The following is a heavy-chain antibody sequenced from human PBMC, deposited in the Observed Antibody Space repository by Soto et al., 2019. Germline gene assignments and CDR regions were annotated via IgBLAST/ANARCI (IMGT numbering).Heavy chain of an antibody. Sequence: VGSLRLSCAASGFTFSSYWMSWVRQAPGKGLEWVANIKQDGSEKYYVDSVKGRFTISRDNAKNSLYLQMNSLRAEDTAVYYCAREVQIAVAGTSDYWGRGTLVTVSS. CDR1: GFTFSSYW. J-gene: IGHJ4*02. CDR3: AREVQIAVAGTSDY. V-gene: IGHV3-7*01. D-gene: IGHD6-19*01. CDR2: IKQDGSEK.